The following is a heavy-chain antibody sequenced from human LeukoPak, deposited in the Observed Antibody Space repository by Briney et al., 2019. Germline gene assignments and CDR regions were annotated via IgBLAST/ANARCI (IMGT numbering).Heavy chain of an antibody. CDR3: ARFRRLRLGELSPFDY. Sequence: GGSLRLSCAASGFTFSSYWMSWVRQAPGKGLEWVANIKQDGSEKYYVDSVKGRFTISRDNAKNSLYLQMNSLRAENTVVYYCARFRRLRLGELSPFDYWGQGTLVTVSS. D-gene: IGHD3-16*02. V-gene: IGHV3-7*01. CDR2: IKQDGSEK. J-gene: IGHJ4*02. CDR1: GFTFSSYW.